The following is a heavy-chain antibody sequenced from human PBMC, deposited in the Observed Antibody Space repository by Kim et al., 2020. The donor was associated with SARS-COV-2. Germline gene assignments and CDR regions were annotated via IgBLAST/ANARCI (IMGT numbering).Heavy chain of an antibody. V-gene: IGHV3-23*01. D-gene: IGHD3-22*01. CDR3: ARDTYYYDSSGPYYFDY. Sequence: VKGRFTISRDNSKNTLYLQMNSLRAEDTAVYYCARDTYYYDSSGPYYFDYWGQGTLVTVSS. J-gene: IGHJ4*02.